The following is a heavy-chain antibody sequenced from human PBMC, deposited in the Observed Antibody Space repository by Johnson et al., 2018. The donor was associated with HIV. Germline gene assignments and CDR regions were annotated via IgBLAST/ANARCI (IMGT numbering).Heavy chain of an antibody. Sequence: QVQLVASGGGVVQRGGSLRLYCAASGFTISPYGMHWVRQAPGKGLEWVAFIWYDGSKKYYVDSVKGRFTLSRDNSKNTLSLQLNRLRPEDTAVYYCATGGGYQLRESDAFDIWGKGTKVTVSS. V-gene: IGHV3-30*02. CDR2: IWYDGSKK. D-gene: IGHD2-8*02. CDR1: GFTISPYG. CDR3: ATGGGYQLRESDAFDI. J-gene: IGHJ3*02.